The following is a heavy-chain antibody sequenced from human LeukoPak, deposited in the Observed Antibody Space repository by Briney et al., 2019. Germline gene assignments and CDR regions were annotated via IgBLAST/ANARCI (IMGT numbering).Heavy chain of an antibody. CDR1: GFTFSSYW. V-gene: IGHV3-74*01. CDR3: ARDYYDSSGYVHYFDY. J-gene: IGHJ4*02. Sequence: GGSLRLSCAASGFTFSSYWMHWVRQAPGKGLVWVSRINSDGSSTSYADSMKGRFTISRDNAKNTLYLQMNSLRAEDTAVYYCARDYYDSSGYVHYFDYWGQGTLVTVSS. D-gene: IGHD3-22*01. CDR2: INSDGSST.